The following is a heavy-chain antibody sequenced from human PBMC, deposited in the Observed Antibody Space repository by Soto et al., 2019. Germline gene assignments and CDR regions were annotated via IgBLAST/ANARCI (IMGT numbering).Heavy chain of an antibody. CDR3: AEDLSQYYYDSSVPGY. Sequence: QVQLVESGGGVVQPGRSLRLSCAASGFTFSTYGMYWVRQAPGKGLEWVAVISHDGSNKYYADSVKGRFTISRDNSKNTLYLQMNSLRAEDTAVYYCAEDLSQYYYDSSVPGYWGQGTLVTVSS. J-gene: IGHJ4*02. V-gene: IGHV3-30*18. CDR2: ISHDGSNK. D-gene: IGHD3-22*01. CDR1: GFTFSTYG.